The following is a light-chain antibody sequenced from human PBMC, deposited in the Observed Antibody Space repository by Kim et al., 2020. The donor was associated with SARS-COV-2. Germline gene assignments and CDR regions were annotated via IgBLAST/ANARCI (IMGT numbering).Light chain of an antibody. J-gene: IGKJ4*01. CDR1: QGISNY. V-gene: IGKV1-27*01. CDR2: AAS. CDR3: QKYNSAPPLA. Sequence: SVGDRVTITCRASQGISNYLAWYQQKPGKVPKLLIYAASTLQSGVPSRFSGSGSGTDFTLTISSLQPEDVATYYCQKYNSAPPLAFGGGTKVDIK.